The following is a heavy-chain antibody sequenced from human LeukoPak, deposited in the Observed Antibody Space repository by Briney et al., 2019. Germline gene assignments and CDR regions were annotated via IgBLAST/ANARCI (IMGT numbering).Heavy chain of an antibody. CDR1: GFTFSSYA. J-gene: IGHJ4*02. V-gene: IGHV3-23*01. CDR2: ISGSGGST. CDR3: AKFDTFLRYCSNTSCYGKFDY. D-gene: IGHD2-2*01. Sequence: GGSLRLSCAASGFTFSSYAMSWVRQAPGKGLEWVSAISGSGGSTYYADSVKGRFTISRDNSKNTLYLQMNSLRAEDTAVYYCAKFDTFLRYCSNTSCYGKFDYWGQGTLVTVSS.